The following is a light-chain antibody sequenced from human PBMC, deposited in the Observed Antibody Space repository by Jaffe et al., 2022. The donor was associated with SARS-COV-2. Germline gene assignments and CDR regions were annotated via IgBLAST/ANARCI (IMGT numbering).Light chain of an antibody. Sequence: QSVLTQPPSVSAAPGQKVTISCSGSSSNIGNLYVSWYQQLPGTAPKLLIYDNSKRPSGIPDRFSGSKSGTSATLGITGLQTGDEADYYCGTWDSSLSARVFGGGTKLTVL. CDR3: GTWDSSLSARV. CDR2: DNS. V-gene: IGLV1-51*01. CDR1: SSNIGNLY. J-gene: IGLJ3*02.